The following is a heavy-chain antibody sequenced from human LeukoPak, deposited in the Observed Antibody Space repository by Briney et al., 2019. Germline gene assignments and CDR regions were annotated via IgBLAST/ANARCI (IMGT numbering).Heavy chain of an antibody. V-gene: IGHV4-59*01. J-gene: IGHJ4*02. Sequence: PSETLSLTCTVSGGSISNYYWSWIRQPPGKGLEWIGYIYYSGSTNYNPSLKSRVTISVDTSKNQFSLKLSSVTAADTAVYYCARGTVVGAASFDYWGQGTLVTVSS. CDR2: IYYSGST. D-gene: IGHD1-26*01. CDR3: ARGTVVGAASFDY. CDR1: GGSISNYY.